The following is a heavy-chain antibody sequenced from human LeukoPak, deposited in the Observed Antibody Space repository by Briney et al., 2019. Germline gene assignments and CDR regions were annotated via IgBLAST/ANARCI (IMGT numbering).Heavy chain of an antibody. CDR1: GGPISRHY. J-gene: IGHJ4*02. V-gene: IGHV4-4*07. CDR3: TRDRYSQGPPYYFDS. CDR2: IYSSGST. Sequence: SETLSLTCTVSGGPISRHYWSWIRQPAGKGLEWIGRIYSSGSTFYNTSLKSRVTMSVDTSKNQFSLKLGSVTAADTAVYYCTRDRYSQGPPYYFDSWGQGTLSPSPQ. D-gene: IGHD5-18*01.